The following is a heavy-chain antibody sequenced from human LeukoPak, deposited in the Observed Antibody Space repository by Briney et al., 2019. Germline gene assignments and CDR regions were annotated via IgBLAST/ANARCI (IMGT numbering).Heavy chain of an antibody. CDR2: ISGSAVST. D-gene: IGHD6-19*01. Sequence: GGSLRLSCAASGFTFSRYAMTWVRQAPGKGLEWVSSISGSAVSTYYADSVKGRFTISRDNSKNTLYLQMNSLRAEDTAVYYCAKDWEDSSGWSNFDYWGQGSLVTVSS. J-gene: IGHJ4*02. V-gene: IGHV3-23*01. CDR3: AKDWEDSSGWSNFDY. CDR1: GFTFSRYA.